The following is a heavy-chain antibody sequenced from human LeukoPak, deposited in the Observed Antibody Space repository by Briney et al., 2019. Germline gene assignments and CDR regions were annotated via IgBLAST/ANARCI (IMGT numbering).Heavy chain of an antibody. CDR2: IYHSGST. V-gene: IGHV4-59*01. J-gene: IGHJ6*02. Sequence: SENLSLTCTVSGGSISTYYWNWIRQPPGKGLEWIGYIYHSGSTNYNPSLQSRVTISVDTSKNQFSLNLNSVTAADTAVYYCARGRETGMDVWGQGTTVTVSS. D-gene: IGHD1-26*01. CDR1: GGSISTYY. CDR3: ARGRETGMDV.